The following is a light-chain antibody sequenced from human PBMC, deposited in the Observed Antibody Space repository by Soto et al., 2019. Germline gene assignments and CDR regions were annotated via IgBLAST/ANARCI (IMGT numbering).Light chain of an antibody. CDR3: SSYTSSGTWV. Sequence: QSVLTQPPSVSGSPGQSVTISCTGTSSDVGSYNRVSWYQQPPGTAPKLMICQVSNRPSGVPDRFSGSKSGNTASLTISGLQAEDEAEYYCSSYTSSGTWVFGGGTKVTVL. CDR1: SSDVGSYNR. V-gene: IGLV2-18*02. J-gene: IGLJ3*02. CDR2: QVS.